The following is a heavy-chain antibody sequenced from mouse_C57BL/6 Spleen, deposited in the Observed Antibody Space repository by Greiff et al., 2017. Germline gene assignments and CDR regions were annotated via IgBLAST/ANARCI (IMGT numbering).Heavy chain of an antibody. V-gene: IGHV1-69*01. Sequence: QVQLQQPGAELVMPGASVKLSCKASGYTFTSYWMHWVKQRPGQGLEWIGEIDPSDSYTNYNQKFKGKSTLTVDKSSSTAYMQLSSLTSEDSAVYYCARKTDYSNYRFDYWGQGTTLTVSS. CDR1: GYTFTSYW. D-gene: IGHD2-5*01. J-gene: IGHJ2*01. CDR3: ARKTDYSNYRFDY. CDR2: IDPSDSYT.